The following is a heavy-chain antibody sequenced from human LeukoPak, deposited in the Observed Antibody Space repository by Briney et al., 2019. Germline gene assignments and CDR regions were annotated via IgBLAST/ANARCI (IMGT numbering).Heavy chain of an antibody. CDR3: ARVERLGYCSGGSCLNFDY. D-gene: IGHD2-15*01. CDR1: GYTFTSYY. CDR2: INPSGGST. Sequence: ASVKLSCKASGYTFTSYYMHWVRQAPGQGLEWMGIINPSGGSTSYAQKFQGRVTMTRDTSTSTVYMELSSLRSEDTAVYYWARVERLGYCSGGSCLNFDYWGQGTLVTVSS. J-gene: IGHJ4*02. V-gene: IGHV1-46*01.